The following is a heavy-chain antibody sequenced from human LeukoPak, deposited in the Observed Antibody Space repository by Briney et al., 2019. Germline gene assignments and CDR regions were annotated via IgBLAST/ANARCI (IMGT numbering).Heavy chain of an antibody. CDR3: ARVRTPYDTTGLLDL. Sequence: SQTLSLTCTVSGGSMGRGGYYWSCVRPSPGKGPEWIGYIYYTGTTNYTPSLKSRVTMSVDTSKNQFSLTLSSVTAADTAVYYCARVRTPYDTTGLLDLWGQGALVTVSS. J-gene: IGHJ5*02. V-gene: IGHV4-31*03. CDR2: IYYTGTT. D-gene: IGHD1-1*01. CDR1: GGSMGRGGYY.